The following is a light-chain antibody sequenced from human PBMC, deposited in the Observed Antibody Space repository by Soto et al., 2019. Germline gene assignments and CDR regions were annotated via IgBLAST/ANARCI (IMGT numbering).Light chain of an antibody. CDR3: QKYNSYTT. V-gene: IGKV1-5*01. J-gene: IGKJ2*01. Sequence: DIQMTQSPSTLSASVGDRVTITCRASQSISTWLAWYQQKPGKAPKLLIDDASSLQSGVPSRFSGHGSGTDFTLTISSLQPDDFATYYCQKYNSYTTFGQGTKVDIK. CDR1: QSISTW. CDR2: DAS.